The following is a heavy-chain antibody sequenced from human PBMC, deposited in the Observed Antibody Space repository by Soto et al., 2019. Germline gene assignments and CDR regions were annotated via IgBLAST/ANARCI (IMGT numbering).Heavy chain of an antibody. CDR1: GYTFTSYA. CDR3: ARDRGLGYCISTSCYVGYYFDY. V-gene: IGHV1-3*01. D-gene: IGHD2-2*01. CDR2: INAGNGNT. Sequence: ASVKVSCKASGYTFTSYAMHWVRQAPGQRLEWMGWINAGNGNTKYSQKFQGRVTITRDTSASTAYMELSSLRSEDTAVYYCARDRGLGYCISTSCYVGYYFDYWGQATLVTVSS. J-gene: IGHJ4*02.